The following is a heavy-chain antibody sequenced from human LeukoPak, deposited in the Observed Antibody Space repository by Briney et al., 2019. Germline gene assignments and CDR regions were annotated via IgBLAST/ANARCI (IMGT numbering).Heavy chain of an antibody. CDR1: GFTFRSYS. CDR3: AREMLGYCSGGSCYGRDYFDY. Sequence: GGSLRLSCAASGFTFRSYSMNWVRQAPGKGLEWLSYISGSGSPIDYADSVKGRFTISRDNDKNSLYLQMNSLRAEDTAVYYCAREMLGYCSGGSCYGRDYFDYWGQGTLVTVSS. D-gene: IGHD2-15*01. CDR2: ISGSGSPI. V-gene: IGHV3-48*01. J-gene: IGHJ4*02.